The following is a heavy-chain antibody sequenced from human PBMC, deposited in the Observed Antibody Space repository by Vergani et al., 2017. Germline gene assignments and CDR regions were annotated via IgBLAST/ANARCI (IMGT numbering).Heavy chain of an antibody. V-gene: IGHV4-39*01. Sequence: QVQLQESGPGVVKPSETLSLTCTASGGTISSSSYRWAWLRQPPGKELEWIGSIYYVGNADYNPSLESRVTMSVDTSKNQFSLNLISVTAADTAVYVCARRNGILQYLGDGFRYWLDPWGQGTLVTVSS. CDR1: GGTISSSSYR. CDR3: ARRNGILQYLGDGFRYWLDP. CDR2: IYYVGNA. D-gene: IGHD2/OR15-2a*01. J-gene: IGHJ5*02.